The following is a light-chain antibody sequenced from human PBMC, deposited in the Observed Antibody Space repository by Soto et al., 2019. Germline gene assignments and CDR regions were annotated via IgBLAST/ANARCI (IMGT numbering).Light chain of an antibody. V-gene: IGKV1-33*01. J-gene: IGKJ5*01. CDR1: QNIYNY. CDR3: QQYYNLPIT. Sequence: IQVTQSLSSLSAQVGDRVTITCQASQNIYNYLNWYQQKPGRAPKLLIYDASTLATGVPARFSGSGSGTDFTFTISSLQPGDIATYYCQQYYNLPITFGLGTRLEIK. CDR2: DAS.